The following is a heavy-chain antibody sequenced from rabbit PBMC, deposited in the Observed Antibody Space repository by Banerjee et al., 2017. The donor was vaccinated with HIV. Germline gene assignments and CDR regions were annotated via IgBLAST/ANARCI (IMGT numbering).Heavy chain of an antibody. D-gene: IGHD4-1*01. CDR1: GFDFSSNA. CDR2: IYTSSGST. V-gene: IGHV1S47*01. CDR3: ARDLAGVIGWNFNL. Sequence: QEQLEESGGDLVKPEGSLTLTCKASGFDFSSNAMCWVRQAPGKGPEWIGCIYTSSGSTWYASWAKGRFTISRDNAQNTVSLQLNSLTAADTATYFCARDLAGVIGWNFNLWGPGTLVTVS. J-gene: IGHJ4*01.